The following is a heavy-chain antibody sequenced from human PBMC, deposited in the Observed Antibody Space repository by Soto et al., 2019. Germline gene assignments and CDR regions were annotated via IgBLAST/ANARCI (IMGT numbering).Heavy chain of an antibody. J-gene: IGHJ4*02. Sequence: SETLSLTCTVSGGSISSYYWSWIRQPPGKGLEWIGYIYYSGSTNYNPSLKSRVTISVDTSKNQFSLKLSSVTAADTAVYYCARLYSAAGRWGSDYWGQGTLVTVSS. CDR2: IYYSGST. CDR3: ARLYSAAGRWGSDY. CDR1: GGSISSYY. D-gene: IGHD6-13*01. V-gene: IGHV4-59*01.